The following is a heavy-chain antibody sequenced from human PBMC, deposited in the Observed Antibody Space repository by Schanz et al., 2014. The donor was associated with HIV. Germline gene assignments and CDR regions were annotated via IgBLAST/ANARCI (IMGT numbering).Heavy chain of an antibody. V-gene: IGHV3-33*01. J-gene: IGHJ6*02. Sequence: QVQLVESGGGVVQPGRSLRLSCAASGFTFSSYGMHWVRQAPGKGLEWVVVIWYDGSNKYYADSVKGRFTISRDNSKNTLYLQMNSLRAEDTAVYYCAREGSNYYGSGSYYKTYGMDVWGQGTTVTVSS. CDR2: IWYDGSNK. D-gene: IGHD3-10*01. CDR3: AREGSNYYGSGSYYKTYGMDV. CDR1: GFTFSSYG.